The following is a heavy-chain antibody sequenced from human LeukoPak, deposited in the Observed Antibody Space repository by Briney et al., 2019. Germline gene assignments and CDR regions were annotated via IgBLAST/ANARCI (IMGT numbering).Heavy chain of an antibody. CDR2: IYYSGST. D-gene: IGHD3-10*01. V-gene: IGHV4-31*11. Sequence: SETLSLTCAVYGGSFSGYYWSWIRQHPGKGPEWIGYIYYSGSTYYNPSLKSRVTISVDTSKNQFSLKLSSVTAADTAVYYCARVRGSGSYYDYWGQGTLVTVSS. J-gene: IGHJ4*02. CDR1: GGSFSGYY. CDR3: ARVRGSGSYYDY.